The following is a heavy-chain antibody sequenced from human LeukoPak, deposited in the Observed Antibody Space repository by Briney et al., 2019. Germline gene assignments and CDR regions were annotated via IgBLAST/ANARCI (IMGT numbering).Heavy chain of an antibody. V-gene: IGHV3-23*01. CDR3: AKGLGQWFGELTFWFDP. CDR1: GFTFSSYG. J-gene: IGHJ5*02. CDR2: ISGSGGST. Sequence: HPGGTLRLSCAASGFTFSSYGMSWVRQAPGKGLEWVSAISGSGGSTYYADSVKGRFTISRDNSKNTLYLQMNSLRAEDTAVYYCAKGLGQWFGELTFWFDPWGQGTLVTVSS. D-gene: IGHD3-10*01.